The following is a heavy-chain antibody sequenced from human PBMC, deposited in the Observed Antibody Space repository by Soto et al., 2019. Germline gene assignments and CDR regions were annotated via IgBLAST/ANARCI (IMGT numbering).Heavy chain of an antibody. D-gene: IGHD3-3*01. J-gene: IGHJ3*02. CDR3: ARATRKYYDFWSGYSGASDAFDI. Sequence: PSETLSLTCTVSGGSISSGGYYWSWIRQHPGKGLEWIGYIYYSGSTYYNPSLKSRVTISVDTSKNQFSLKLSSVTAADTAVYYCARATRKYYDFWSGYSGASDAFDIWGQGTMVT. CDR2: IYYSGST. CDR1: GGSISSGGYY. V-gene: IGHV4-31*03.